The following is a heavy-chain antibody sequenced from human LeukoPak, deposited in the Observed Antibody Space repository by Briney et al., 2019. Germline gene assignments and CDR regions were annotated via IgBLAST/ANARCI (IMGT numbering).Heavy chain of an antibody. Sequence: GGSLRLSCVVSGITVSNYDMSWVRQAPGKGLEWVSGIRESGGGTNYADSVKGRFTISRDNSKNTVYLQMNSLRAEDTAVYYCARDDAFDIWGQGTMVTVSS. CDR3: ARDDAFDI. V-gene: IGHV3-23*01. CDR2: IRESGGGT. CDR1: GITVSNYD. J-gene: IGHJ3*02.